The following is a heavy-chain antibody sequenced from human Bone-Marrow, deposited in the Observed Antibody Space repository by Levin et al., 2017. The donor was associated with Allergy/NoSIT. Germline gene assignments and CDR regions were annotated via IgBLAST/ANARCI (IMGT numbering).Heavy chain of an antibody. D-gene: IGHD5-12*01. J-gene: IGHJ4*02. CDR3: AREGARNSGYGLRQYYFDY. CDR2: IIPIFGTA. V-gene: IGHV1-69*13. Sequence: ASVKVSCKASGGTFSSYAISWVRQAPGQGLEWMGGIIPIFGTANYAQKFQGRVTITADESTSTAYMELSSLRSEDTAVYYCAREGARNSGYGLRQYYFDYWGQGTLVTVSS. CDR1: GGTFSSYA.